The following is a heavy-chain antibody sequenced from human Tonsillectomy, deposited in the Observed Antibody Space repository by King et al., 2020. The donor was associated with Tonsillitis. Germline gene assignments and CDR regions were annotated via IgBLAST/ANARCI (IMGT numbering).Heavy chain of an antibody. CDR1: GFTFRSYA. CDR3: AKVRAPRSFAWPDFDF. V-gene: IGHV3-23*04. Sequence: VQLVESGGGLVQPGGSLRLSCAASGFTFRSYAMSWVRQAPGKGLEWVSAISGSGGSTYYGDSVKGRFTISRDNSNNTLFLQMSSLRAEDTAIFYCAKVRAPRSFAWPDFDFWGQGTLVTVSS. CDR2: ISGSGGST. D-gene: IGHD3-9*01. J-gene: IGHJ4*02.